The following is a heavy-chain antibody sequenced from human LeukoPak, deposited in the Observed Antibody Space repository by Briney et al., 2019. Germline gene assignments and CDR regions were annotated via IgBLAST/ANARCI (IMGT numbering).Heavy chain of an antibody. V-gene: IGHV1-2*02. D-gene: IGHD3-10*01. CDR1: GYIFTGYY. CDR2: ISPNSGGT. CDR3: ARVIITTGGAGAFDI. J-gene: IGHJ3*02. Sequence: GASVNVSCKASGYIFTGYYIHWVRQAPGQGLEWMGWISPNSGGTNYAQKFQGRVTMTRDTSISTAYMDVRSLRSDDTAVYYCARVIITTGGAGAFDIWGQGTMVTVSS.